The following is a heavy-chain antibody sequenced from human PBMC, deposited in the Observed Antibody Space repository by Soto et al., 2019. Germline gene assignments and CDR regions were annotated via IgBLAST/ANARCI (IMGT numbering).Heavy chain of an antibody. CDR1: GGSISSSSYY. V-gene: IGHV4-39*01. CDR3: ARGPGPGYSSSWYLLRLRGKFDP. CDR2: IYYSGST. D-gene: IGHD6-13*01. Sequence: PSETLSLTCTVSGGSISSSSYYWGWIRQPPGKGLEWIGSIYYSGSTYYNPSLESRVTISVDTSKNQFSLKLSSVTAADTAVYYCARGPGPGYSSSWYLLRLRGKFDPWGQGTLVTVSS. J-gene: IGHJ5*02.